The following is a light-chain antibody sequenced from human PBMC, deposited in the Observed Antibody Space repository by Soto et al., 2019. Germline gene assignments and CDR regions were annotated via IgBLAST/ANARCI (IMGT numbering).Light chain of an antibody. J-gene: IGKJ2*02. CDR1: QSVSSY. V-gene: IGKV3-11*01. Sequence: EIVLTQSPATLSLSPGERATLSCRASQSVSSYLAWYQQKPGQAPRLLIHDASNRATGIPARFSGSGSGTDLILTISSLEPEDFALYFCRQRSSWPRGTSGQGTKLEIK. CDR2: DAS. CDR3: RQRSSWPRGT.